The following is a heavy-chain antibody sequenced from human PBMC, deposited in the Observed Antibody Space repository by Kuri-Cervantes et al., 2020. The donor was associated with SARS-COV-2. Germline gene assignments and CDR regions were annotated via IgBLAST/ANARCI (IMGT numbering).Heavy chain of an antibody. CDR3: ASLLLWQQFAH. J-gene: IGHJ4*02. CDR1: GDSMNNGNW. Sequence: SQTLSLTCDVSGDSMNNGNWWTWVRQTPGKGLEWIGEIYHNGNTNYNPSLKSRVTISVDESKNQFSLKLNSVTAADTAVYYCASLLLWQQFAHWGQGTLVTVSS. V-gene: IGHV4-4*02. CDR2: IYHNGNT. D-gene: IGHD5-24*01.